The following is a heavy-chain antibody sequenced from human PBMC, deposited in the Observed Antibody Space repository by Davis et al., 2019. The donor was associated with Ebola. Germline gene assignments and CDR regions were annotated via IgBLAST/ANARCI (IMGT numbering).Heavy chain of an antibody. V-gene: IGHV4-34*01. Sequence: SETLSLTCAVYGGSFSGYYWSWIRQPPGKGLEWIGEINHSGSINYNPSLKSRVTISVDTSKNQFSLKLSSVTAADTAVYYCARGPPRITIFGVVIVNWFDPWGQGTLVTVSS. CDR2: INHSGSI. CDR1: GGSFSGYY. D-gene: IGHD3-3*01. CDR3: ARGPPRITIFGVVIVNWFDP. J-gene: IGHJ5*02.